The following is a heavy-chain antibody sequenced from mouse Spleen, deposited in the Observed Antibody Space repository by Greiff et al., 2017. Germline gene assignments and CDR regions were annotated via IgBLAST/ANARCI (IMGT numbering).Heavy chain of an antibody. Sequence: EVKLVESGGGLVKPGGSLKLSCAASGFPFSSYAMSRVRQTPEKRLEWVATISSGGSYTYYPDSVKGRFTISRDNAKNTLYLQMSSLRSEDTAMYYCARRETPYWYFDVWGAGTTVTVSS. V-gene: IGHV5-9-1*01. CDR1: GFPFSSYA. CDR2: ISSGGSYT. CDR3: ARRETPYWYFDV. J-gene: IGHJ1*01.